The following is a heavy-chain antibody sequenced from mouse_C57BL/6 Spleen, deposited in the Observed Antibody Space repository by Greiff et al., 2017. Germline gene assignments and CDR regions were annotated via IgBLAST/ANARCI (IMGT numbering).Heavy chain of an antibody. CDR2: ISYDGSN. D-gene: IGHD4-1*01. CDR3: ARVELGLAMDY. J-gene: IGHJ4*01. CDR1: GYSITSGYY. V-gene: IGHV3-6*01. Sequence: DVQLVESGPGLVKPSQSLSLTCSVTGYSITSGYYWNWIRQFPGNKLEWMGYISYDGSNNYNPSLKNRISITRDTSKNQFFLKLNSVTTEDTATYYCARVELGLAMDYWGQGTSVTVSS.